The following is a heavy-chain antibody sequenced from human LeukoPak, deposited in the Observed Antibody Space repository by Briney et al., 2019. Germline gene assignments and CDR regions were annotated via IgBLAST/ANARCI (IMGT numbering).Heavy chain of an antibody. CDR1: GFNLRSYA. CDR2: FSGSGAGT. V-gene: IGHV3-23*01. Sequence: GGSLRLSCAASGFNLRSYAMSWVRQAPGKGLEWVSGFSGSGAGTYYADSVKGRFTISRDNSRNTLYLQMNSLRAEDTAVYYCAKGDGDFDYWGQGTLVTVPS. J-gene: IGHJ4*02. D-gene: IGHD5-24*01. CDR3: AKGDGDFDY.